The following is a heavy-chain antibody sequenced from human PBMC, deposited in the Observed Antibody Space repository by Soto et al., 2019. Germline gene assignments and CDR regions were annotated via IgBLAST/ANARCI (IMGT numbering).Heavy chain of an antibody. J-gene: IGHJ4*02. CDR3: ARTMPAVTYYFDY. D-gene: IGHD6-13*01. Sequence: HPGGSLRLSCAASGFTFSSYGMHWVRQAPGKGLEWVAVISDDGSDKYYADSVKGRFTLSRDNSKNTMYLQMSSLRAEDTAVYYCARTMPAVTYYFDYWGQGTLVTVSS. CDR2: ISDDGSDK. CDR1: GFTFSSYG. V-gene: IGHV3-30*03.